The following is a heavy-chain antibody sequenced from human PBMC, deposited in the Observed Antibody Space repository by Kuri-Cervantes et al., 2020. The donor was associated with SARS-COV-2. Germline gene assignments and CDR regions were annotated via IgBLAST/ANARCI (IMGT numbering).Heavy chain of an antibody. Sequence: GESLKISCAASGFTFSSSWMHWVCQAPEKGLEWVADIKCDGSEKYYVDSVKGRLTISRDNAKNSLYLQVNSLRAEDMTVYYCARDMAVAEVGVAYWGQGTLVTVSS. D-gene: IGHD6-19*01. CDR2: IKCDGSEK. J-gene: IGHJ4*02. CDR3: ARDMAVAEVGVAY. CDR1: GFTFSSSW. V-gene: IGHV3-52*01.